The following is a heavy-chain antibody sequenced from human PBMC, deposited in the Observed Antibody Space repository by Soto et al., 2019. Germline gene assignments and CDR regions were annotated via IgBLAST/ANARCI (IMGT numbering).Heavy chain of an antibody. CDR3: ARAPIPNWNYYGMDV. D-gene: IGHD1-1*01. CDR2: IYYSGST. CDR1: GGSVNSGGYH. J-gene: IGHJ6*02. V-gene: IGHV4-31*03. Sequence: PSETLSLTCTVSGGSVNSGGYHWSWIRQHPGKGLEWIGDIYYSGSTYYNPSLKSRVTISIDTSTNHFSLHLSALTAADTAVYYCARAPIPNWNYYGMDVWGQGTTVNVS.